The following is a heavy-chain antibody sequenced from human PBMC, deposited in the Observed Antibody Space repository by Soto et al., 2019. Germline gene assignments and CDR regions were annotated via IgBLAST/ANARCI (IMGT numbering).Heavy chain of an antibody. Sequence: EVQLLESGGGLVQPGGSLRLSCAASGFTFSSYAMSWVRQAPGKGLEWVSAISGSGGSTYYADSVKGLFTISRDNSKNTLYLQMNSLRAEDTAVYYCAKDKPPDNWNYLNMFDCWGQGTLVAVSS. CDR1: GFTFSSYA. CDR2: ISGSGGST. V-gene: IGHV3-23*01. J-gene: IGHJ4*02. D-gene: IGHD1-7*01. CDR3: AKDKPPDNWNYLNMFDC.